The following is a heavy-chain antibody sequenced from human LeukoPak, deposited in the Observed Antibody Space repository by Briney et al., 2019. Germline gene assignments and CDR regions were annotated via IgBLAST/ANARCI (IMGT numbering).Heavy chain of an antibody. J-gene: IGHJ4*02. CDR1: AFTFGSYA. CDR2: ISETGGGT. Sequence: GGSLRLSCAASAFTFGSYAVSWVRQAPGQGLEWVSGISETGGGTYYADSVKGRFTISRDNSKNTLYLQMNSLRAEDTAVYYCAKGSVPITMIVVVTPFDYWGQGTLVTVSS. CDR3: AKGSVPITMIVVVTPFDY. D-gene: IGHD3-22*01. V-gene: IGHV3-23*01.